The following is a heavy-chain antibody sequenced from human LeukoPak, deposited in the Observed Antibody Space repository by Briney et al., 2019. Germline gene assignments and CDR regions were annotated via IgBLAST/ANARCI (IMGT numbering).Heavy chain of an antibody. Sequence: QPGGSLRLSCAASGFTFSSYAMNWVRQAPGKGLEWVSAISGSGGSTYYADSVKGRFTISRDNSKNTLYLQMNSLRAEDTAVYYCAKSELDYYYYYMDVWGKGTTVTISS. CDR2: ISGSGGST. CDR1: GFTFSSYA. V-gene: IGHV3-23*01. J-gene: IGHJ6*03. D-gene: IGHD1-14*01. CDR3: AKSELDYYYYYMDV.